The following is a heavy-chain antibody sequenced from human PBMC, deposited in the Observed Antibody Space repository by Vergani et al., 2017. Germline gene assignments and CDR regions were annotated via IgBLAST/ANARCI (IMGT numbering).Heavy chain of an antibody. CDR2: IYYSGST. CDR3: ARNGGIDAFDI. Sequence: QVQLQESGPGLVKPPGTLSLTCAVSGGSISSSNWWSWIRQHPGKGLEWIGYIYYSGSTYYNPSLKSRVTISVDTSKNQFSLKLSSVTAADTAVYYCARNGGIDAFDIWGQGTMVTVSS. CDR1: GGSISSSNW. D-gene: IGHD4-23*01. J-gene: IGHJ3*02. V-gene: IGHV4-31*11.